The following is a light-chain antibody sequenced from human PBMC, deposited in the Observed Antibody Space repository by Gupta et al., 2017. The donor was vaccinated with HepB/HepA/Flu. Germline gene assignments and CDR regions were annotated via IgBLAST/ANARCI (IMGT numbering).Light chain of an antibody. V-gene: IGLV2-14*01. CDR2: NVS. Sequence: QSALTQPASVSGSPGQPITISCTATSSDVGDYKSVSWYQQHPGKAPKLLISNVSNRPSGVSTRFPGSKSGNTASLTISGLQAEDEADYYCSSFTYTMTLVVFGGGTKVTVL. CDR3: SSFTYTMTLVV. J-gene: IGLJ2*01. CDR1: SSDVGDYKS.